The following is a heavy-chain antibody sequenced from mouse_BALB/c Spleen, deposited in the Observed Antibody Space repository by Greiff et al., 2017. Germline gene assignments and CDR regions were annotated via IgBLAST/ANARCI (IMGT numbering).Heavy chain of an antibody. V-gene: IGHV1S34*01. J-gene: IGHJ3*01. CDR2: ISCYNGAT. CDR1: GYSFTGYY. Sequence: LVKTGASVKISCKASGYSFTGYYMHWVKQSHGKSLEWIGYISCYNGATSYNQKFKGKATFTVDTSSSTAYMQFSSLTSEDSAVYYCARAGYGYEAWFADWGQGTVVTVCA. CDR3: ARAGYGYEAWFAD. D-gene: IGHD2-2*01.